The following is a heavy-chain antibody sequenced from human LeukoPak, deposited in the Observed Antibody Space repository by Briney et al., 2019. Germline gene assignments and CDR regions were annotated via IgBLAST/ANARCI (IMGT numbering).Heavy chain of an antibody. CDR1: GGSISSHY. J-gene: IGHJ6*03. Sequence: SETLSLTCTVSGGSISSHYWSWIRQPPGKGLEWSGYIYYSGSTNYNPSLKSRVTISVDTSKNQFSLKLSSVTAADTAVYYCAREVQDIVVVPAATHYMDVWGKGTTVTVSS. V-gene: IGHV4-59*11. CDR3: AREVQDIVVVPAATHYMDV. CDR2: IYYSGST. D-gene: IGHD2-2*01.